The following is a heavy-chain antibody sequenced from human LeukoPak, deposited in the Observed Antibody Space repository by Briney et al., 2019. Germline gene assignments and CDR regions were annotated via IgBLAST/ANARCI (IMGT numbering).Heavy chain of an antibody. V-gene: IGHV3-64*01. Sequence: GGSLRLSCAGSGFSFSSYSMHWVRQAPGKGLEDVSDISSSGGTTHYANAVKGRFTISRDNSKNTMYLQMGSLRLEDMAVYFCARESASTSFIAVAGPLDYWGQGTQVTVSS. J-gene: IGHJ4*02. CDR2: ISSSGGTT. CDR1: GFSFSSYS. CDR3: ARESASTSFIAVAGPLDY. D-gene: IGHD6-19*01.